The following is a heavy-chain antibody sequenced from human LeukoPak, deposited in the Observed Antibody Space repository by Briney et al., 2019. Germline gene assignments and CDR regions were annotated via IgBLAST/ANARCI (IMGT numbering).Heavy chain of an antibody. Sequence: GGSLRLSCAASGLTFRNYAMSWVRQAPGKGLEWVSVISSSGYNTYYTDSVKGRFSISRDNSKNTLYLQMNSLRAEDTAVYYCAKDWAYSSGWYTYWGQGTLATVSS. CDR3: AKDWAYSSGWYTY. D-gene: IGHD6-19*01. J-gene: IGHJ4*02. V-gene: IGHV3-23*01. CDR1: GLTFRNYA. CDR2: ISSSGYNT.